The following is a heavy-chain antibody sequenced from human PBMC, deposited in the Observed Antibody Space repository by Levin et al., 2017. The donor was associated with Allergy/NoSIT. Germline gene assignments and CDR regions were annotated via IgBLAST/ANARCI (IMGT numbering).Heavy chain of an antibody. CDR3: AIRSEVGRLYYYYYYMDV. J-gene: IGHJ6*03. D-gene: IGHD3-10*01. CDR1: GGTFSSYA. CDR2: IIPILGIA. Sequence: SVKVSCKASGGTFSSYAISWVRQAPGQGLEWMGRIIPILGIANYAQKFQGRVTITADKSTSTAYMELSSLRSEDTAVYYCAIRSEVGRLYYYYYYMDVWGKGTTVTVSS. V-gene: IGHV1-69*04.